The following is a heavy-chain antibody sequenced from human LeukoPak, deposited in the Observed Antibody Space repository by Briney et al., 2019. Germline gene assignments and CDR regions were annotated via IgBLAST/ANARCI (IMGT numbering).Heavy chain of an antibody. CDR2: ISSSSSYI. J-gene: IGHJ3*02. Sequence: AGESLRLSCAASGFTFRSYSMNWVRQAPGKGLEWVSSISSSSSYIYYADSVKGRFTISRDNAKNSLYLQMNSLRAEDTAVYYCARDKRYFDWLLPPDAFDIWGQGTMVTVSS. CDR3: ARDKRYFDWLLPPDAFDI. V-gene: IGHV3-21*01. CDR1: GFTFRSYS. D-gene: IGHD3-9*01.